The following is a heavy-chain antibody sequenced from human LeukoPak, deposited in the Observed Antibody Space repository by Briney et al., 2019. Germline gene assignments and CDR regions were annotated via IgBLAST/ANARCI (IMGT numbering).Heavy chain of an antibody. D-gene: IGHD6-13*01. CDR3: AGSIAAAGIFDY. Sequence: SETLSLTCTVSGGSISSSSYYLGWIRQPPGKGLEWIGSIYYSGSTYYNPSLKSRVTISVDTSKNQFSLKLSSVTAADTAVYYCAGSIAAAGIFDYWGQGTLVTVSS. J-gene: IGHJ4*02. V-gene: IGHV4-39*01. CDR2: IYYSGST. CDR1: GGSISSSSYY.